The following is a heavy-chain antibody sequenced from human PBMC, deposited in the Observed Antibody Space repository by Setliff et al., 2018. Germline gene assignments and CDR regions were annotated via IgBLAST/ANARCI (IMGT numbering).Heavy chain of an antibody. D-gene: IGHD1-1*01. CDR1: GFTFSGYS. J-gene: IGHJ2*01. V-gene: IGHV3-21*01. CDR2: IGDSDNY. CDR3: ARDMYITGWNAFDL. Sequence: GGSLRLSCEASGFTFSGYSMNWVRQAPGKGLEWVSSIGDSDNYYADSVKGRFTISRDNAKNSVYLQMNSLRAEDTAVYYCARDMYITGWNAFDLWGRGTLVTVSS.